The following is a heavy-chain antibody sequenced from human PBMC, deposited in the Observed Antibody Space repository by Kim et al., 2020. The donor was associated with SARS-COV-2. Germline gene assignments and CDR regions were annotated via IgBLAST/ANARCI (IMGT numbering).Heavy chain of an antibody. CDR3: ASLDYGGNSLFDY. V-gene: IGHV3-30*04. D-gene: IGHD4-17*01. CDR1: GFTFSSYA. CDR2: ISYDGSNK. J-gene: IGHJ4*02. Sequence: GGSLRLSCAASGFTFSSYAMHWVRQAPGKGLEWVSVISYDGSNKYYADSVKGRFTISRDNSKNTLYLQMNSLRAEDTAVYYCASLDYGGNSLFDYWGQGTLVTVSS.